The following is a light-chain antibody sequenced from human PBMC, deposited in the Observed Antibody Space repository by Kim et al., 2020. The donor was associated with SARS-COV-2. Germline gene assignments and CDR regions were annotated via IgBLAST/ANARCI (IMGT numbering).Light chain of an antibody. CDR2: KAS. CDR3: QQYDSSSIT. V-gene: IGKV1-5*03. Sequence: DIQMTQSPSTLSASVGDRVTMTCRASQTITTSLAWYQQKPGKAPNFLIYKASNLERGVPGRFSGSGSGTEFTLTITSLQPDDFATYYCQQYDSSSITFCQGTSLEIK. CDR1: QTITTS. J-gene: IGKJ5*01.